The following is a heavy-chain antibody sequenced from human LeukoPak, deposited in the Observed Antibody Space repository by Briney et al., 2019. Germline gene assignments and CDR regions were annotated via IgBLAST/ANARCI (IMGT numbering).Heavy chain of an antibody. V-gene: IGHV4-30-4*01. CDR1: GGSIGSGDYY. D-gene: IGHD2-2*01. Sequence: SQTLSLTCTVSGGSIGSGDYYWSWIRQPPGKGLEWIGYIYYSGSTYYNPSLKSRVTISVDTSKNQFSLKLSSVTAADTAVYYCARDGLSPVVPNCSSTSCYDYYYGMDVWGQGTTVTVSS. J-gene: IGHJ6*02. CDR3: ARDGLSPVVPNCSSTSCYDYYYGMDV. CDR2: IYYSGST.